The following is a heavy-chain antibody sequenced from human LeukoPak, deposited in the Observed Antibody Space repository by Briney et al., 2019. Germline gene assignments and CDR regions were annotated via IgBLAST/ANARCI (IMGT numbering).Heavy chain of an antibody. CDR3: APTDVDYFDY. Sequence: ASVKVSCKASGYTFTGYYMHWVRQAPGQGLEWMGWINPNSGGTNYEQKFQGRVTMTRDTSIGTAYMELSRLRSDDTAVYYCAPTDVDYFDYWGQGTLVTVSS. CDR2: INPNSGGT. CDR1: GYTFTGYY. J-gene: IGHJ4*02. V-gene: IGHV1-2*02.